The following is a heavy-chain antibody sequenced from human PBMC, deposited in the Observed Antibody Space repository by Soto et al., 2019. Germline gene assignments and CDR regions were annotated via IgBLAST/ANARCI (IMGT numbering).Heavy chain of an antibody. CDR2: ISSSGGRT. Sequence: EVQLLESGGGLVQPGGSLRLSCVASGFTFINCAMSWVRQAPGEGLEWISAISSSGGRTYYADSVKGRFTISRDNPKNALYLQVNSLSADYRAVYYCSREQYTSGWSSYDASDIWGQGTMVTVSS. D-gene: IGHD6-19*01. V-gene: IGHV3-23*01. CDR1: GFTFINCA. CDR3: SREQYTSGWSSYDASDI. J-gene: IGHJ3*02.